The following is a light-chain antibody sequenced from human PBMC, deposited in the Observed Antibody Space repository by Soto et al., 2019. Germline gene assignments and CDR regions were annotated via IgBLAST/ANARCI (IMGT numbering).Light chain of an antibody. CDR2: AAS. CDR1: QSISIY. V-gene: IGKV1-39*01. CDR3: QQSYSTPWT. J-gene: IGKJ1*01. Sequence: DIQMTQSPSSLSASVGDRVTITCRASQSISIYLNWYQQKPGKAPKLLIYAASSLQSGVPSRFSGSGSGTDFALTISSLQPEDFAIYFCQQSYSTPWTFGQGTKVEIK.